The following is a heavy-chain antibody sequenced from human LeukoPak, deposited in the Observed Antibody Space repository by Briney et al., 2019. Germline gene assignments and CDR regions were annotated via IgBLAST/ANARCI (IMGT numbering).Heavy chain of an antibody. CDR3: AREYGGHTFGVFDY. V-gene: IGHV3-53*01. D-gene: IGHD5-12*01. CDR1: DFTISPYY. J-gene: IGHJ4*02. Sequence: GGSLRLSCAASDFTISPYYMSWVRQAPGKGLEWVSLISDGDRTDYRESVKGRFIISRDISKNAVYLQMTSLRAEDTAVYYCAREYGGHTFGVFDYWAQGALVTVSS. CDR2: ISDGDRT.